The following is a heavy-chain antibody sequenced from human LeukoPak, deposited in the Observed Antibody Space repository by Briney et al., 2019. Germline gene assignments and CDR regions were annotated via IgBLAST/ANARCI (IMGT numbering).Heavy chain of an antibody. CDR3: ARRMRRIVGATVAFDI. Sequence: SETLSLTCTVSGGCISSYYWSWIRQPPGKGLEWIGNIYYSGSTNYNPSLKSRVTISVDTSKNQFSLKLSSVTAADTAVYYCARRMRRIVGATVAFDIWGQGTMVTVSS. J-gene: IGHJ3*02. CDR1: GGCISSYY. V-gene: IGHV4-59*12. D-gene: IGHD1-26*01. CDR2: IYYSGST.